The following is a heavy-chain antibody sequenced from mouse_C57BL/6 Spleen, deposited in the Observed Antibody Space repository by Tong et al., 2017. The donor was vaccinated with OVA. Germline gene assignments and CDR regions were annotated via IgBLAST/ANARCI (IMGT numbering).Heavy chain of an antibody. CDR2: ISDGGSYT. V-gene: IGHV5-4*02. CDR1: GFTFSDYY. J-gene: IGHJ2*01. Sequence: EVQLQESGGGLVKPGGSLKLSCAASGFTFSDYYMYWVRQTPEKRLEWVATISDGGSYTYYPDSVTGRFTISRDNAKNTLYLQMSSLRSEDTAMYYCARHPYWGQGTTLTVSS. CDR3: ARHPY.